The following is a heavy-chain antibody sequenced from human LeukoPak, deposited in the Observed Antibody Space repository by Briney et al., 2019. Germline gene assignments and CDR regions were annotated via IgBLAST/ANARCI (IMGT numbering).Heavy chain of an antibody. CDR1: GFIFDDSP. J-gene: IGHJ4*02. CDR2: ISWNSDSM. CDR3: VKGRAFDY. V-gene: IGHV3-9*01. Sequence: PGGSLRLSCAASGFIFDDSPMHWVRQTPGKGLEWVSGISWNSDSMGYADSVKGRFTISRDNAKNSLYLQMNSLRDEATAFYYCVKGRAFDYWGQGTLVTVSS.